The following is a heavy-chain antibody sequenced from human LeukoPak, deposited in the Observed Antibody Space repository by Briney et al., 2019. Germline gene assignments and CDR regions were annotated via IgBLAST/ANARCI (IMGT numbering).Heavy chain of an antibody. D-gene: IGHD4-11*01. V-gene: IGHV4-31*03. CDR1: GGSISSGGYY. J-gene: IGHJ4*02. Sequence: SETLSLTCTVSGGSISSGGYYWSWIRQHPGKGLEWIGYIYYSGSTYYDPSLKSRVTISVGTSKNQFSLKLSSVTAADTAVYYCARGSTTVAYYFDYWGQGTLVTVSS. CDR2: IYYSGST. CDR3: ARGSTTVAYYFDY.